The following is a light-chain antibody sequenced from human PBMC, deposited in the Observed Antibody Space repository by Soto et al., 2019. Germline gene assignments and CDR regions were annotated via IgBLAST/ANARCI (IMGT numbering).Light chain of an antibody. Sequence: IVMTQSPATLSVSPGERATLSCRASQSVSSNLAWYQQKPGQAPRLLIYGASMRATGIPARFSGSGSGTEFTLTIGSLQSEDFAVYYCQQYNNWWTFGQGTKVEIK. V-gene: IGKV3-15*01. J-gene: IGKJ1*01. CDR2: GAS. CDR1: QSVSSN. CDR3: QQYNNWWT.